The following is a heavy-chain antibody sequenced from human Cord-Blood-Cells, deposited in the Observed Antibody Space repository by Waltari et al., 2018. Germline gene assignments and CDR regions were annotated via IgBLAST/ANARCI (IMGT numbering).Heavy chain of an antibody. CDR3: ARGRITIFGVWFDP. D-gene: IGHD3-3*01. J-gene: IGHJ5*02. CDR1: GGSFSGYY. CDR2: INHSGST. V-gene: IGHV4-34*01. Sequence: QVQLQQWGAGLLKPSETLSLTCAVYGGSFSGYYWSWIRQPPGKGLEWIGEINHSGSTNYNPSLKSRVTISVDTSKNQFSLKLSSVTAADTAVYYCARGRITIFGVWFDPWGQGTLVTVSS.